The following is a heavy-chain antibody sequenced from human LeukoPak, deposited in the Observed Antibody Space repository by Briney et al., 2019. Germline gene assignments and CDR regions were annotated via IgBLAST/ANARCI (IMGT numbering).Heavy chain of an antibody. CDR2: ITTTGDRI. J-gene: IGHJ4*02. V-gene: IGHV3-48*03. CDR3: ARDTKDY. Sequence: GGSLRLSCAASGFTFSSSEMNWVRQAPGKGLEWISYITTTGDRIQYADSVKGRFTISRDNAKNSLYLQMNSLRAEDTGVYFCARDTKDYWGQGTLVVVSS. D-gene: IGHD2-2*01. CDR1: GFTFSSSE.